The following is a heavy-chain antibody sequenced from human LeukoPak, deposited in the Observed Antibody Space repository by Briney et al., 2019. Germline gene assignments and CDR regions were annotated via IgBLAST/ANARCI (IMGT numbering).Heavy chain of an antibody. CDR2: IIPIFGTA. Sequence: SVKVSCKASGGTFSSYAISWVRQAPGQGLEWMGGIIPIFGTANYAQKFQGRVTITADKSTSTAYMELSSLRSEDTAVYYCASNYDSNRGWFDPWGQGTLVTVSS. V-gene: IGHV1-69*06. CDR1: GGTFSSYA. J-gene: IGHJ5*02. D-gene: IGHD3-9*01. CDR3: ASNYDSNRGWFDP.